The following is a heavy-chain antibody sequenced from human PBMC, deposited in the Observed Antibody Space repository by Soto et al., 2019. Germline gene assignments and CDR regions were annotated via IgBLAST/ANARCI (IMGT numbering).Heavy chain of an antibody. CDR2: ISSNGGST. D-gene: IGHD1-26*01. CDR3: VKPREPFDY. V-gene: IGHV3-64D*06. J-gene: IGHJ4*02. Sequence: GSLRLSCSASGFTFSSYAMHWVRQAPGKGLEYVPAISSNGGSTYYADSVKGRFTISRDNSKNTLYLQMSSLRAEDKAVYYCVKPREPFDYWGQGTLVTVSS. CDR1: GFTFSSYA.